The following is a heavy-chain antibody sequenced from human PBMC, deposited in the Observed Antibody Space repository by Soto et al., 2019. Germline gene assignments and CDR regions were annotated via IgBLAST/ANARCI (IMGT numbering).Heavy chain of an antibody. CDR3: ARGYCSSTSCYVLDY. CDR1: GFTFSSYW. J-gene: IGHJ4*02. CDR2: INSDGSST. V-gene: IGHV3-74*01. Sequence: GGSLKISCAASGFTFSSYWMHWVRQAPGKGLVWVSRINSDGSSTSYADSVKGRFTISRDNAKNTLYLQMNSLRAEDTAVYYCARGYCSSTSCYVLDYWGQGTLVTVSS. D-gene: IGHD2-2*01.